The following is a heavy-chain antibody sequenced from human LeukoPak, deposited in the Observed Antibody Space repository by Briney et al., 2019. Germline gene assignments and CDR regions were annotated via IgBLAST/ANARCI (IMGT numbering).Heavy chain of an antibody. D-gene: IGHD1-26*01. CDR2: INPNSGGT. CDR3: ARERVGATQYYYCYYMDV. Sequence: VASVKVSCKASGYTFSIYAISWVRQAPGQGLEWMGWINPNSGGTNFAQKFQGRVTMTRDTSISTAYMVPSRLRSDDTAVYYCARERVGATQYYYCYYMDVWGKGTTVTISS. V-gene: IGHV1-2*02. J-gene: IGHJ6*03. CDR1: GYTFSIYA.